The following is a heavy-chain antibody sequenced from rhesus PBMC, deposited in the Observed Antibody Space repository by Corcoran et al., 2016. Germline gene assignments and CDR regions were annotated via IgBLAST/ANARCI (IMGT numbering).Heavy chain of an antibody. CDR3: ASPPGGIAAAGTNY. J-gene: IGHJ4*01. V-gene: IGHV4-122*02. CDR2: IPYSAGT. CDR1: GGSISSGHYY. D-gene: IGHD6-25*01. Sequence: QLQLQESGPGLVKPSETLSVTCAVPGGSISSGHYYWSWIRQPPGKGLEWIGYIPYSAGTSYNPSLKSRVTISRDTSKNHVSLKLSSVTAADTAVYYCASPPGGIAAAGTNYWGQGVLVTVSS.